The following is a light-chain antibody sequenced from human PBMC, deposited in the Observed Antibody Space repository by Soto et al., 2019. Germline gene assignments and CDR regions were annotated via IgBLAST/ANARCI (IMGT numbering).Light chain of an antibody. J-gene: IGLJ3*02. V-gene: IGLV2-23*01. Sequence: QSALTQPASVSGSPGQSITISCTGSSSDVGTFNLVSWYQQHPGKTPKLIIYEGTERPSGISSRFSGSKSGNTASLTISGLQADDEADYYCCSYAGSSSWVFGGGTKLTVL. CDR1: SSDVGTFNL. CDR3: CSYAGSSSWV. CDR2: EGT.